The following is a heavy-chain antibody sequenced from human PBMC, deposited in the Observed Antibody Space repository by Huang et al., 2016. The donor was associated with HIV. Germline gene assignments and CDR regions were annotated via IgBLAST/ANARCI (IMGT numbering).Heavy chain of an antibody. J-gene: IGHJ3*02. Sequence: QVQLVQSGAEVKKPGSSVKVSCKASGGTFSSYAISWVRQAPGQGLEWMGGISPSFGTANYAQKFQGRVTITADESTSTAFMELSSLRSEDTAVYYCASHYYDSSGYFRGAFDIWGQGTMVTVSS. CDR2: ISPSFGTA. CDR1: GGTFSSYA. V-gene: IGHV1-69*13. D-gene: IGHD3-22*01. CDR3: ASHYYDSSGYFRGAFDI.